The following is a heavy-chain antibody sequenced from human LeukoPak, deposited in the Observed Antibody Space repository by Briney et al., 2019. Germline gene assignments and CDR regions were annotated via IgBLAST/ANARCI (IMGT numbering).Heavy chain of an antibody. CDR1: GFTFINYG. V-gene: IGHV3-23*01. D-gene: IGHD3-22*01. CDR2: VSGSGTST. J-gene: IGHJ5*02. CDR3: AKPYYDSSGYSPPS. Sequence: GSLRLSCAGSGFTFINYGMIWVRQAPGKGLEWVSSVSGSGTSTHYADSVKGRFTITRDNSKDTVDLQMNSLRAEDTAVYYCAKPYYDSSGYSPPSWGQGTLVTVSS.